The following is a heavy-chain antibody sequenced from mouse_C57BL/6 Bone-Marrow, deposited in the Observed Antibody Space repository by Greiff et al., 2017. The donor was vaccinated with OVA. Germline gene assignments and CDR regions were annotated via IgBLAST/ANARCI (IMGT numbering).Heavy chain of an antibody. CDR3: ARRGYYGSSYVY. J-gene: IGHJ2*01. V-gene: IGHV1-42*01. Sequence: VQLKESGPELVKPGASVKISCKASGYSFTGYYMNWVKQSPEKSLEWIGEINPSTGGTTYNQKFKAKATLTVDKSSSTAYMQLKSLTSEDSAVDYCARRGYYGSSYVYWGQGTTLTVSS. D-gene: IGHD1-1*01. CDR2: INPSTGGT. CDR1: GYSFTGYY.